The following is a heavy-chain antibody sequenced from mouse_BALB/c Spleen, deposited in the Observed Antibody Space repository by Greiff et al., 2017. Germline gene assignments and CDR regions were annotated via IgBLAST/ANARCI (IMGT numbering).Heavy chain of an antibody. V-gene: IGHV5-17*02. CDR1: GFTFSSFG. CDR2: ISSGSSTI. D-gene: IGHD2-1*01. CDR3: ARSDGNYPISYAMDH. J-gene: IGHJ4*01. Sequence: EVHLVESGGGLVQPGGSRKLSCAASGFTFSSFGMHWVRQAPEKGLEWVAYISSGSSTIYYADTVKGRFTISRDNPKNTLFLQMTSLRSEDPARYYCARSDGNYPISYAMDHWGQGTSVTVSS.